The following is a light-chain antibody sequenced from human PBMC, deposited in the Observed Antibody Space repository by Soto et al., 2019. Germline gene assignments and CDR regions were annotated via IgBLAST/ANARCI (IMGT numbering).Light chain of an antibody. V-gene: IGKV1-9*01. CDR2: TAS. CDR1: QGIYYY. Sequence: DIQLTQSPSFLSASVGDRVTITCRASQGIYYYLAWYQQKPGTAPKLLIHTASTLHSGVPSRFSGSGSATEFTLTISSLQPEDFATYYCQQRHSYPITFGQGTRLEI. J-gene: IGKJ5*01. CDR3: QQRHSYPIT.